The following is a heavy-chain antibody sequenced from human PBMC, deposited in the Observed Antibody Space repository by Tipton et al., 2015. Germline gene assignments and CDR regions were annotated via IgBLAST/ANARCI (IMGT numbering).Heavy chain of an antibody. D-gene: IGHD6-19*01. Sequence: TLSLTCTVSGGSIRSGDYYWSWIRQHPGKGLEWIGYIYHTGATYYNPSLWSRVSLSLDTSKNQFSLSLSSVTAADTAVYYCARHSVAKKVLDYWGQGSLVTVS. J-gene: IGHJ4*02. CDR2: IYHTGAT. V-gene: IGHV4-31*03. CDR1: GGSIRSGDYY. CDR3: ARHSVAKKVLDY.